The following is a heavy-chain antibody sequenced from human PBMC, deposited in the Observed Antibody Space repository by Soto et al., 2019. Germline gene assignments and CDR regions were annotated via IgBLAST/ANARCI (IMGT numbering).Heavy chain of an antibody. D-gene: IGHD3-3*01. J-gene: IGHJ4*02. V-gene: IGHV1-2*04. CDR3: ARDRGRTIFGVVQPYFDY. Sequence: GGTNYAQKFQGWVTMTRDTSISTAYMELSRLRSDDTAVYYCARDRGRTIFGVVQPYFDYWGQGTLVTVSS. CDR2: GGT.